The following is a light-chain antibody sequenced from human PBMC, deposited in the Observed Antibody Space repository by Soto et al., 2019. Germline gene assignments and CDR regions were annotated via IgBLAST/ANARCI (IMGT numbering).Light chain of an antibody. J-gene: IGLJ2*01. V-gene: IGLV2-14*01. Sequence: QSVLTQPASVSGSPGQSITISCTGTSSDVGGYNYVSWYQQHPLKAPKLMIYDVSNRPSGVSNRFSGSKSGNTASLTISGLQAEDEADYYCSSYTSSSTLVFGGGTQLTVL. CDR2: DVS. CDR1: SSDVGGYNY. CDR3: SSYTSSSTLV.